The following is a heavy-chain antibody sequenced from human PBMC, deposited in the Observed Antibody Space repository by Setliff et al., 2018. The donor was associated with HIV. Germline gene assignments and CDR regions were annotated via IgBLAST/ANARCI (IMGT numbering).Heavy chain of an antibody. CDR1: GYTFTSYT. CDR2: INVGVGNT. V-gene: IGHV1-3*01. Sequence: ASVKVSCKASGYTFTSYTIHWVRQAPGQGLEWMGWINVGVGNTRYSQTFQGRITITTDTSANTAYMELTSLRSEDTAMYFCARHGEYNYDMSFHYWGQGTLVTVSS. D-gene: IGHD3-22*01. J-gene: IGHJ4*02. CDR3: ARHGEYNYDMSFHY.